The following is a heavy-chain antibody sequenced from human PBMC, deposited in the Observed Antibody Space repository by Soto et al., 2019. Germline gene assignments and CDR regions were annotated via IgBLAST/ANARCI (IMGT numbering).Heavy chain of an antibody. Sequence: QVQLVQSGAEVKKPGSSVKVSCKASGGTFSSYTISWVRQAPGQGLEWMGRIIPILGIANYAQKFQGRVTITADKSTSTAYMELSSLRSEDTAVYYCASSFRGDIVVVPAAIDYWGQGTLVTVAS. CDR2: IIPILGIA. V-gene: IGHV1-69*02. D-gene: IGHD2-2*01. J-gene: IGHJ4*02. CDR1: GGTFSSYT. CDR3: ASSFRGDIVVVPAAIDY.